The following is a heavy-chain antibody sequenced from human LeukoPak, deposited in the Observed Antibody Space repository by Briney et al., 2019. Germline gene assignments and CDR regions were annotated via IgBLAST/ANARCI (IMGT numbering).Heavy chain of an antibody. Sequence: SETLSLTCTVSNGSISSGGYYWNWIRQHPGKGLEWIGYIYYSGNTYYNPSLKSRVTISLDRSKNQFYLQVSSVTAADTAVYYCTRGRNDYSDFRDYWGQGTLVTVSS. D-gene: IGHD4-11*01. V-gene: IGHV4-31*03. J-gene: IGHJ4*02. CDR3: TRGRNDYSDFRDY. CDR1: NGSISSGGYY. CDR2: IYYSGNT.